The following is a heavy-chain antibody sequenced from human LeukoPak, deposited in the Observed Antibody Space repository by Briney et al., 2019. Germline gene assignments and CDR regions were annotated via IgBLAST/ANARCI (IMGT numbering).Heavy chain of an antibody. J-gene: IGHJ6*02. Sequence: PGGSLRLSCAAAGLTFSSYSMNLVRQAPGKGLEWVSSISSSSSYIYYADSVKGRFTISRDNAKNSLYLQMNSLRAEDTAVYYCARVDSGSYYGYYYYGMDVWGQGTTVTVSS. CDR3: ARVDSGSYYGYYYYGMDV. CDR2: ISSSSSYI. D-gene: IGHD1-26*01. V-gene: IGHV3-21*01. CDR1: GLTFSSYS.